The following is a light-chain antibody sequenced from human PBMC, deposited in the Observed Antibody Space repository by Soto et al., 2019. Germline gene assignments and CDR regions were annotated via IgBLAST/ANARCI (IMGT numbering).Light chain of an antibody. J-gene: IGLJ1*01. CDR2: EVS. CDR1: SSDVGAYND. CDR3: SSYTSSSIDYV. V-gene: IGLV2-14*01. Sequence: QSALSQPASVSGSPGQSITISCTGTSSDVGAYNDVSWYQQHPGKAPKLMIYEVSNRPSGVSNRFSGSKSGNTASLTISGLQAEDEADYVVSSYTSSSIDYVFGTGTKLTVL.